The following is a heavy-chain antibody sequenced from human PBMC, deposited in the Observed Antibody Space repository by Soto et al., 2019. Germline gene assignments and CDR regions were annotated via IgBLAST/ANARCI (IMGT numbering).Heavy chain of an antibody. D-gene: IGHD3-10*01. CDR2: IYPGDSDT. CDR1: GYSFTSYW. Sequence: PGESLKISCKGSGYSFTSYWIGWVRQMPGKGLEWMGIIYPGDSDTRYSPSFQGQVTISADKSISTAYLQWSSLKASDTAMYYCARWREFGDHSEYHFDYWGQGTLVTVSS. V-gene: IGHV5-51*01. CDR3: ARWREFGDHSEYHFDY. J-gene: IGHJ4*02.